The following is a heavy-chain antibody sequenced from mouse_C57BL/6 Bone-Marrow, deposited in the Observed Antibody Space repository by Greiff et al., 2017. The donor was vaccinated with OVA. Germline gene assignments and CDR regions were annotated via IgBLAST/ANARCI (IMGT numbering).Heavy chain of an antibody. D-gene: IGHD1-1*01. J-gene: IGHJ1*03. Sequence: EVQGVESGGGLVKPGGSLKLSCAASGFTFSDYGMHWVRQAPEKGLEWVAYISSGSSTIYYADKVKGRFTISGDNAKNTLFLQMTSLRSEDTAMYYCARSSITTVWYFDVWGTGTTVTVSS. V-gene: IGHV5-17*01. CDR1: GFTFSDYG. CDR2: ISSGSSTI. CDR3: ARSSITTVWYFDV.